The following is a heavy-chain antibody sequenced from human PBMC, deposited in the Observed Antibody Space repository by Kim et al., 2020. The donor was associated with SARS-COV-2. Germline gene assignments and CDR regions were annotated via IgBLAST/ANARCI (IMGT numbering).Heavy chain of an antibody. J-gene: IGHJ4*02. CDR1: GFTFSSYG. CDR2: ISYDGSNK. CDR3: ASPIRDGYNSVLDY. D-gene: IGHD5-12*01. V-gene: IGHV3-33*05. Sequence: GGSLRLSCAASGFTFSSYGMHWVRQAPGKGLEWVAVISYDGSNKYYADSVKGRFTISRDNSKNTLYLQMNSLRAEDTAVYYCASPIRDGYNSVLDYWGQGTLVTVSS.